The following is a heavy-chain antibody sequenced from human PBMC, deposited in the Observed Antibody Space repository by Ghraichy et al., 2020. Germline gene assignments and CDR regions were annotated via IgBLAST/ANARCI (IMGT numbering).Heavy chain of an antibody. CDR2: MSNDGSSE. CDR1: GFNFSAYS. J-gene: IGHJ4*02. V-gene: IGHV3-30-3*01. D-gene: IGHD4-11*01. CDR3: ARAKQRTSVVRLSWAPFDS. Sequence: GGSLRLSCAASGFNFSAYSMHWVRQAPGKGLEWVALMSNDGSSEKFGDSVKGRFTISRDNSKNPLYLQMNSLRDEDTAVYYCARAKQRTSVVRLSWAPFDSWGQGTLVTVSS.